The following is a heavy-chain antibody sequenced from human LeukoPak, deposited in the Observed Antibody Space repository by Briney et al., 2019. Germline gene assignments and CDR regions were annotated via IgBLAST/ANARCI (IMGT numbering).Heavy chain of an antibody. V-gene: IGHV4-59*01. Sequence: SETLSLTCSVSGGSMSSYYWRWIRQPPRKGLEWIGYIYYSGSTNYNPSLKSRVTISVDTSKNQFSLKLSSVTAADTAVYYCSSGWSLAFDYWGQGTLVTVSS. CDR3: SSGWSLAFDY. CDR2: IYYSGST. J-gene: IGHJ4*02. D-gene: IGHD6-19*01. CDR1: GGSMSSYY.